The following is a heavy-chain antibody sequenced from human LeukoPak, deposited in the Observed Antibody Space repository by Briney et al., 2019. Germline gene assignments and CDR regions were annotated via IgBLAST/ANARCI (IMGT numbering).Heavy chain of an antibody. J-gene: IGHJ4*02. D-gene: IGHD3-10*01. CDR1: NNVA. Sequence: NNVAXNWLRQSPGRGLEGLGRTYYRPKFNTDYAVGVKSLIGNNSETSKNQFSLQLNSVTPEDTGVYYCARGSHSSFDYWGQGPLVTVS. CDR3: ARGSHSSFDY. CDR2: TYYRPKFNT. V-gene: IGHV6-1*01.